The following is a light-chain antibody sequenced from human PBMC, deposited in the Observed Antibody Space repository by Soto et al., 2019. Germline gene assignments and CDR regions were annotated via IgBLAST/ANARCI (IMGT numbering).Light chain of an antibody. CDR3: SSYTSSNTYF. CDR1: SSDVGGYNY. J-gene: IGLJ1*01. Sequence: QSALTQPASVSGSPGHGIAISCTGTSSDVGGYNYVSWYQHHPGKAPKLMIYEVSNRPSGVSIRFSGSKSGNTASLTISGLQAEDEADYYCSSYTSSNTYFFGTGTKVTVL. V-gene: IGLV2-14*01. CDR2: EVS.